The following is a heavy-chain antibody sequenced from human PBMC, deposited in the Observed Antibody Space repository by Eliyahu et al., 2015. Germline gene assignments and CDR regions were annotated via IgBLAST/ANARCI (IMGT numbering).Heavy chain of an antibody. CDR1: GYTFTDYY. D-gene: IGHD3-3*01. CDR2: INPRSGDT. Sequence: QVQLVQSGAEVKKPGASVKVSCKASGYTFTDYYVXWVRQAPGQGVEWMGWINPRSGDTNYAQKFQGRVTMTRDTSITTAYMELSRLRSDDSAIYYCARDGLWSNNWFDPWGQGTLVTVSS. CDR3: ARDGLWSNNWFDP. V-gene: IGHV1-2*02. J-gene: IGHJ5*02.